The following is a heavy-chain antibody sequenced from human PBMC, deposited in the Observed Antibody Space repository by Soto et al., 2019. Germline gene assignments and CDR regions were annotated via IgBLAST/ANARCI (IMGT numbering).Heavy chain of an antibody. Sequence: GGSLRLSCSASGFTFGDYAMSWFRQAPGKGLEWVGFIRSKAYRGTPEYAASVKGRYTMSRNDSKSIAYLQMNNLKTEETAVYYCTRYGPTGDTTPHAYWGQGTLVTASS. CDR1: GFTFGDYA. V-gene: IGHV3-49*03. CDR3: TRYGPTGDTTPHAY. CDR2: IRSKAYRGTP. D-gene: IGHD4-17*01. J-gene: IGHJ4*02.